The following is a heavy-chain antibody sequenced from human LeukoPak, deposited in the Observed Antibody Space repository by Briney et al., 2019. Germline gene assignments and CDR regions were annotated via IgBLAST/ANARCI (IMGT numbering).Heavy chain of an antibody. Sequence: SQTLSLTCTVSGGSIRSGSYYWSWTRQPAGKGLEWIGRIYTSGSTDYNPSLKSRVTISVDTSKNQFSLKLSSVTAADTAVYYCASSSWGDGFDIWGQGTMVTVSS. CDR3: ASSSWGDGFDI. CDR1: GGSIRSGSYY. CDR2: IYTSGST. V-gene: IGHV4-61*02. J-gene: IGHJ3*02. D-gene: IGHD2-2*01.